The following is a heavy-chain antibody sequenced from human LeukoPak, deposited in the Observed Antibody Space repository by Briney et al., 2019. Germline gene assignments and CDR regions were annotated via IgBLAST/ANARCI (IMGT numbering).Heavy chain of an antibody. CDR1: GYTFTSYG. J-gene: IGHJ4*02. CDR3: ARDVAAAGPFPFDY. V-gene: IGHV1-18*01. Sequence: ASVKVSCKASGYTFTSYGISWVRQAPGQGREWMGWISAYNGNTNYAQKLQGRVTMTTDTSTSTAYMELRSLRSDDTAVYYCARDVAAAGPFPFDYWGQGTLVTVSS. D-gene: IGHD6-13*01. CDR2: ISAYNGNT.